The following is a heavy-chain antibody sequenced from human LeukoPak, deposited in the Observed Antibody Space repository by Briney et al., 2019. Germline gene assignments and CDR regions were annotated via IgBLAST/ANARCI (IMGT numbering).Heavy chain of an antibody. CDR2: FDPEDGET. Sequence: ASVKVSCKVSGYTLTELSMHWVRQAPGKGREWRGGFDPEDGETIYAQKFQGRVTMTRDTSTSTVYMELSSLRSEDTAVYYCARGDHVRIYAESAFDIWGQGTMVSVSS. V-gene: IGHV1-24*01. J-gene: IGHJ3*02. D-gene: IGHD5/OR15-5a*01. CDR3: ARGDHVRIYAESAFDI. CDR1: GYTLTELS.